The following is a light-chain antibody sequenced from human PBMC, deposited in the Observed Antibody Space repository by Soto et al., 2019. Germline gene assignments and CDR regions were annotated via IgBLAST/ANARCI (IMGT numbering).Light chain of an antibody. CDR3: QVWDSSTVV. CDR2: RDS. CDR1: NIGSKN. J-gene: IGLJ2*01. V-gene: IGLV3-9*01. Sequence: SYELTQPLSVSVALGQTARITCGGNNIGSKNVHWYQQKPGQAPVLVIYRDSNRPSGIPERFSGSNSGNTATLTISRAQGGDEADYYFQVWDSSTVVFGGGTQLTVL.